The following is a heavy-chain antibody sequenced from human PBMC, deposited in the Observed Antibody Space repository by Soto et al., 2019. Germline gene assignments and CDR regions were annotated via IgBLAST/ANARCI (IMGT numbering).Heavy chain of an antibody. CDR1: GFAFNNYA. CDR2: ITNGGMS. CDR3: ARIDKFNSQSSGWANRFDY. V-gene: IGHV3-23*01. J-gene: IGHJ4*02. D-gene: IGHD6-19*01. Sequence: EVQLLESGGGLVQPGGSLRLLCAGSGFAFNNYAMTWVRQAPGKGLEWVSTITNGGMSFYANTVQGRFTISRDNTESTVYLQMNSLRAEDTAVYHCARIDKFNSQSSGWANRFDYWGQGTLVTVSS.